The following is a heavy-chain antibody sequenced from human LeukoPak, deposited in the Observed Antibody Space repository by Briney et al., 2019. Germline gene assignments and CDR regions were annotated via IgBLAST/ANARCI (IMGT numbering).Heavy chain of an antibody. V-gene: IGHV1-69*04. D-gene: IGHD6-19*01. J-gene: IGHJ4*02. CDR3: ARSDAVAASFDY. CDR2: IIPIFGIA. Sequence: GASVKVSCKASGGTFSSYAISWVRQAPGQGLEWMGRIIPIFGIANYAQKFQGRVTITADKSTSTAYMELSSLRSEDTAVYYCARSDAVAASFDYWGQGTLVTVSS. CDR1: GGTFSSYA.